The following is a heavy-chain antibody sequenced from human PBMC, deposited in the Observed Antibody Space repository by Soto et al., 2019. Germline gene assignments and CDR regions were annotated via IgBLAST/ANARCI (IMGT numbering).Heavy chain of an antibody. CDR3: ARGWYYFDV. D-gene: IGHD2-15*01. Sequence: SETLSLTCTVSDGSVSSGSYYWTWIRQSPGKGLEWIGSIYYGGTTYYNPSLRSRLAISIDTSKNQFSLRLSSVTAADTALYYCARGWYYFDVWGQGSLVTVSS. CDR1: DGSVSSGSYY. J-gene: IGHJ4*02. CDR2: IYYGGTT. V-gene: IGHV4-39*07.